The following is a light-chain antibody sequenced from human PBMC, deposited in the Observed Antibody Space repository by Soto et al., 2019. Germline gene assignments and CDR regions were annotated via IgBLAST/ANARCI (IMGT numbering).Light chain of an antibody. CDR3: QSFDSSLSGWV. CDR2: GDT. J-gene: IGLJ3*02. V-gene: IGLV1-40*01. Sequence: QSVLTQPPSVSAAPGQRVTISCTGSSSNIGAGYDVHWYQQLPGTAPKLLVSGDTKRPSGVPDRFSGSKSGTSASLAITGLRAEDEADYYCQSFDSSLSGWVFGGGTKLTVL. CDR1: SSNIGAGYD.